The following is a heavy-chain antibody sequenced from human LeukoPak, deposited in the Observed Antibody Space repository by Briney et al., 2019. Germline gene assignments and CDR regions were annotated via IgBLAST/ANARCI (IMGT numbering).Heavy chain of an antibody. D-gene: IGHD3-3*01. J-gene: IGHJ6*02. Sequence: ASVKVSCTASGYTFTSYGISWVRQAPGQGLEWMGWISAYNGNTNYAQKLQGRVTMTTNTSTSTAYMELRSLRSDDTAVYYCARCPWSGYYGGFFNGMDVWGQGTTVTVSS. CDR3: ARCPWSGYYGGFFNGMDV. V-gene: IGHV1-18*01. CDR1: GYTFTSYG. CDR2: ISAYNGNT.